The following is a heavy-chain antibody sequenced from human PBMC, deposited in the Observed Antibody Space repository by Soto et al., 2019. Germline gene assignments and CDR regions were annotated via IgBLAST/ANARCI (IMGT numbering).Heavy chain of an antibody. V-gene: IGHV4-39*01. D-gene: IGHD2-15*01. CDR2: IYYSGST. CDR1: GGSISSSSYY. Sequence: SETLSLTCTVSGGSISSSSYYWGWIRQPPGKGLEWIGSIYYSGSTYYNPSLKSRVTISVDTSKNQFSLKLSSVTAADTAVYYCASDLGYCSGGSCYSGSMFLDYWGQGTLVTVSS. J-gene: IGHJ4*02. CDR3: ASDLGYCSGGSCYSGSMFLDY.